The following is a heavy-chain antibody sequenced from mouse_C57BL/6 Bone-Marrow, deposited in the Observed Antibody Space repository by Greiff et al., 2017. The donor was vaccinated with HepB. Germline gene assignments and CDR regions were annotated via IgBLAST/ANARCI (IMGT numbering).Heavy chain of an antibody. V-gene: IGHV5-17*01. J-gene: IGHJ3*01. CDR2: ISSGSSTI. D-gene: IGHD2-4*01. CDR1: GFTFSDYG. CDR3: ARLRRAWFAY. Sequence: EVQLVESGGGLVKPGGSLKLSCAASGFTFSDYGMHWVRQAPEKGLEWVAYISSGSSTIYYADTVKGRFTISRDTAKNTLFLQMTSLRSEDTAMYYCARLRRAWFAYWGQGTRVTVSA.